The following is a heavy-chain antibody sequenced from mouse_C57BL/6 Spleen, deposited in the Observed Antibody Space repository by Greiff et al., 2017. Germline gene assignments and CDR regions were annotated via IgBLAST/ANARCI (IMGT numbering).Heavy chain of an antibody. CDR3: ARSGYYGSSPFDN. CDR2: IYPGDGDT. V-gene: IGHV1-82*01. Sequence: QVQLQQSGPELVKPGASVKISCKASGYAFSSSWMNWVKQRPGKGLEWIGRIYPGDGDTNYNGKFKGKATLTADKSSSTAYMQLSSLTSEDSAVXFCARSGYYGSSPFDNWGQGTTLTVSS. D-gene: IGHD1-1*01. CDR1: GYAFSSSW. J-gene: IGHJ2*01.